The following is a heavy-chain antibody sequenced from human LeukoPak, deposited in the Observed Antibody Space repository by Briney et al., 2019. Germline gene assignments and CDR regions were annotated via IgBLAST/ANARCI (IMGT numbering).Heavy chain of an antibody. D-gene: IGHD3-3*02. J-gene: IGHJ6*02. CDR3: ARDVLAMDYYYYGMDV. CDR2: INPSGGST. Sequence: GASVKVSCKASGYTFTSYYMHWVRQAPGQGLEWMGIINPSGGSTSYAQKFQGRVTMTRDTSTSTVYMELSSLRSGDTAVYYCARDVLAMDYYYYGMDVWGQGTTVTVSS. V-gene: IGHV1-46*01. CDR1: GYTFTSYY.